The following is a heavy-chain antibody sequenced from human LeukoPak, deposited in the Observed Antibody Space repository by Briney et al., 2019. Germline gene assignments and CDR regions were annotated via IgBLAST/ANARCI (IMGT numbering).Heavy chain of an antibody. V-gene: IGHV3-30*01. D-gene: IGHD6-13*01. CDR3: AKEESSSWYRYYYFDY. CDR2: ISYDGSNK. CDR1: GFTFSSYA. J-gene: IGHJ4*02. Sequence: GGSLRLSCAASGFTFSSYAMHWVRQAPGKGLEWVAVISYDGSNKYYADSVKGRFTISRDNSKNTLYLQMNSLRAEDTAVYYCAKEESSSWYRYYYFDYWGQGTLVTVSS.